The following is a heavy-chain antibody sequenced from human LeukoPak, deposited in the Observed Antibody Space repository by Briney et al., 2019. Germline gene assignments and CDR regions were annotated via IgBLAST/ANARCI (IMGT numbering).Heavy chain of an antibody. D-gene: IGHD3-9*01. V-gene: IGHV3-21*01. Sequence: GGSLRLSCAASGFTFSSYSMNWVRQAPGKGLEWVSSITSSSTSMYYADSVKGRFTISRDNAKNSLYLQMNSLRAEDTAVYYCARTYYDILTGYNPYFDNWGQGTLVTVSS. CDR3: ARTYYDILTGYNPYFDN. CDR1: GFTFSSYS. J-gene: IGHJ4*02. CDR2: ITSSSTSM.